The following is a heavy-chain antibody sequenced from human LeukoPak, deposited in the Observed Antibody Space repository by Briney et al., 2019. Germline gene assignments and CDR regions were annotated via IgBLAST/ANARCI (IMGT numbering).Heavy chain of an antibody. V-gene: IGHV3-23*01. J-gene: IGHJ4*02. CDR2: ISGSDCST. CDR1: GFTFSTYA. D-gene: IGHD3-10*01. CDR3: AKGESHPKYYFDY. Sequence: GGSLRLSCAASGFTFSTYAMRWVRQAPGKGLEWVSSISGSDCSTYYADSVKGRCTISRDNSKNTLYLQMNSLRAEDTAVYYCAKGESHPKYYFDYWGQGTLVTVSS.